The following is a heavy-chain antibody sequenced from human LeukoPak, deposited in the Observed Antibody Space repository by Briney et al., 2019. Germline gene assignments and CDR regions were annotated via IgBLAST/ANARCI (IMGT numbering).Heavy chain of an antibody. J-gene: IGHJ4*02. CDR2: MNPNSGSA. D-gene: IGHD5-12*01. Sequence: ASVKVSCKASGYTFTSYDINWVRQATGQGLEWMGWMNPNSGSAGYAQKFQGRVTITRNTSIRPAYMELSGLRSEDTAVYYCARGRSTGYPYYFEYWGQGTLVTVSS. V-gene: IGHV1-8*03. CDR3: ARGRSTGYPYYFEY. CDR1: GYTFTSYD.